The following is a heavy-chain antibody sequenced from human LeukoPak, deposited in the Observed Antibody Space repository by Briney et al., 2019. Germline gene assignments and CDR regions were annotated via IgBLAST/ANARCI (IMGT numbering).Heavy chain of an antibody. CDR1: GGSISTYY. V-gene: IGHV4-4*07. D-gene: IGHD1-14*01. CDR3: ARGSPTYFTTWDFDY. CDR2: IYSDGSV. J-gene: IGHJ4*02. Sequence: SETLSLTCTVSGGSISTYYWSWIRQPAGKGLQWIGRIYSDGSVKYNPSLKSRVTMSVDTSKNQFSLKMTSVTAADTAVYFCARGSPTYFTTWDFDYWGQGTLVTVSS.